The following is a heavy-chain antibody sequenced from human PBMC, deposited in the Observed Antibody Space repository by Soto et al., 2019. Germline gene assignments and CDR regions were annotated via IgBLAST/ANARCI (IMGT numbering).Heavy chain of an antibody. CDR2: IIPIFGTA. CDR3: ARAKRGWLQLFDY. CDR1: GGTFSSYA. V-gene: IGHV1-69*01. Sequence: QVQLVQSGAEVKKPGSSVKVSCKASGGTFSSYAISWVRQAPGQGLEWMGGIIPIFGTANYAQTFQGRVTITADQSTSTAHMELSSLRYEDTAVYYCARAKRGWLQLFDYWGQGTLVTVSS. D-gene: IGHD1-1*01. J-gene: IGHJ4*02.